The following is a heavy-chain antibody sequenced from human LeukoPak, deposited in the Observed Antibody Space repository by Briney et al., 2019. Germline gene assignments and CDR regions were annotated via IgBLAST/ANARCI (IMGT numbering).Heavy chain of an antibody. V-gene: IGHV4-59*08. CDR3: ARHLYYYYGMDV. J-gene: IGHJ6*02. CDR1: GGSISSYY. CDR2: IYYSGST. Sequence: SETLSLTCTVSGGSISSYYWNWIRQPPGKGLEWIGYIYYSGSTNYNPSLKSRVTISVDTSKNQFSLKLSSVTAADTAVYYCARHLYYYYGMDVWGQGTTVTVSS.